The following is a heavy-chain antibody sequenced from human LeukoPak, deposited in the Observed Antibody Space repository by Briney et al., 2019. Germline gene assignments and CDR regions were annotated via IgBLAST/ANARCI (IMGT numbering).Heavy chain of an antibody. D-gene: IGHD4-17*01. CDR1: GFTFSSYA. V-gene: IGHV3-23*01. CDR3: AKRTVTKGGYYYGMDV. J-gene: IGHJ6*04. Sequence: GGSLRLSCAASGFTFSSYAMSWVRQAPGKGLEWVSAISGSGGSTYYVDSVKGRFTISRDNSKNTLYLQMNSLRAEDTAVYYCAKRTVTKGGYYYGMDVWGKGTTVTVS. CDR2: ISGSGGST.